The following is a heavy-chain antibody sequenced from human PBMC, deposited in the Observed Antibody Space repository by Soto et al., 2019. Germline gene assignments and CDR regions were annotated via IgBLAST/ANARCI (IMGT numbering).Heavy chain of an antibody. Sequence: EVQLVESGGGLVQPGRSLRLSCAASGFTFDDYAMHWVRQAPGKGLEWVSGISWNSGSIGYADSVKGRFTISRDNAKNSLYLQMNSLRAEDTALYYCAKDMDDYVWGSLDYWGQGTLVTVSS. CDR1: GFTFDDYA. V-gene: IGHV3-9*01. D-gene: IGHD3-16*01. CDR3: AKDMDDYVWGSLDY. J-gene: IGHJ4*02. CDR2: ISWNSGSI.